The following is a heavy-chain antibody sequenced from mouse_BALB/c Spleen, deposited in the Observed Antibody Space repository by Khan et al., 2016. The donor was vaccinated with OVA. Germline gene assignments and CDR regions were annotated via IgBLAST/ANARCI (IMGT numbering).Heavy chain of an antibody. J-gene: IGHJ3*01. CDR1: GYTFTSYV. CDR2: IYPYNDDT. CDR3: ATQGSTYTWFAY. Sequence: VQLQQSGPELVKPGASVKMSCKASGYTFTSYVIHWVRQKPGQGLEWIGYIYPYNDDTKYNEKFKGKDTLTSDKSSSTAYMELSSLTSEDSAVYFCATQGSTYTWFAYWGQGTLVTVSA. D-gene: IGHD1-1*01. V-gene: IGHV1S136*01.